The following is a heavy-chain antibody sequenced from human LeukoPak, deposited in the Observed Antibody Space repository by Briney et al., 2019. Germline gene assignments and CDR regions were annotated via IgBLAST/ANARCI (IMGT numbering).Heavy chain of an antibody. V-gene: IGHV4-4*02. J-gene: IGHJ6*02. CDR3: ARDYCSSTTCYDSYYYGMDV. CDR1: GGSISSSNW. CDR2: IWHSGSA. Sequence: SETLSLTCAVSGGSISSSNWWSWVRQPPGKGLEWIGEIWHSGSANYNPSLKSRVTISVDTSKNQFSLKLSSVTAADAAVYYCARDYCSSTTCYDSYYYGMDVWGQGTTVTVSS. D-gene: IGHD2-2*01.